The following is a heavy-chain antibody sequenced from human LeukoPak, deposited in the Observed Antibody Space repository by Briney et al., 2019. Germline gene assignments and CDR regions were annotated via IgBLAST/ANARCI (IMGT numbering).Heavy chain of an antibody. D-gene: IGHD3-10*01. J-gene: IGHJ4*02. V-gene: IGHV3-11*01. Sequence: GGSLRLSCVASGFIFSDYYLSWIRQAPGKGLEWVSYISRDGTTIYYADSVKGRFTISRDNAKNSLFLQMSSLGAEDTAVYYCARSSQYGSGADYWGQGTLVTVYS. CDR3: ARSSQYGSGADY. CDR2: ISRDGTTI. CDR1: GFIFSDYY.